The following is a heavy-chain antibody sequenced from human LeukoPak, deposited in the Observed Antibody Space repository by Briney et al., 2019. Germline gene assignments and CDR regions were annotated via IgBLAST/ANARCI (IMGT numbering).Heavy chain of an antibody. CDR3: ARGSKSYGDYIRSRIHYFDY. V-gene: IGHV3-30*04. CDR1: GFTFSSYA. D-gene: IGHD4-17*01. Sequence: SGGSLRLSCAASGFTFSSYAMHWVRQPPGKGLEWVAVISYDGSNKHYADSVKGRFTISRDNSKNTLYLQMNSLRAEDTAVYYCARGSKSYGDYIRSRIHYFDYWGQGTLVTVSS. J-gene: IGHJ4*02. CDR2: ISYDGSNK.